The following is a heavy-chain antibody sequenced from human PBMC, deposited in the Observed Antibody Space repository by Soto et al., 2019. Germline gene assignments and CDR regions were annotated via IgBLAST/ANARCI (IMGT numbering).Heavy chain of an antibody. D-gene: IGHD5-18*01. V-gene: IGHV3-66*04. CDR3: ARHGYSYGGGYFAS. Sequence: FAASGFTVSSNYMSWVRQAPGKGLEWVSVIYSGGSAYYADSVKGRFTISRDNSKNTLYLQMNSLRAEDTAVYYCARHGYSYGGGYFASWGQGTLVTVSS. CDR1: GFTVSSNY. CDR2: IYSGGSA. J-gene: IGHJ4*02.